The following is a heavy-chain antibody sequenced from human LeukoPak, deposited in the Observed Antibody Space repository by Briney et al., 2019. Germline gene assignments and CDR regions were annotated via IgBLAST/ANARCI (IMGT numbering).Heavy chain of an antibody. CDR1: GYTFTGYY. CDR3: ARRPDYGDPSDY. D-gene: IGHD4-17*01. J-gene: IGHJ4*02. CDR2: INPNSGGT. Sequence: ASAKVSCKASGYTFTGYYMHWVRQAPGPGLEWMGWINPNSGGTNYAQKFQGRVTMTRDTSISTAYMELSRLRSDDTAVYYCARRPDYGDPSDYWGQGTLVTVSS. V-gene: IGHV1-2*02.